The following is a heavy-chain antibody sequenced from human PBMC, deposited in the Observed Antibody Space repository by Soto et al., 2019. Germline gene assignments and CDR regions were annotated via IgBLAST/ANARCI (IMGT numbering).Heavy chain of an antibody. CDR3: ASGRYYYYDGMDV. Sequence: PGESLKISCKGSGYSFTSYWIGWVRQMPGKGLEWMGIIYPSDSDTRYSPSFRGQVTISADKSISTAYLQWSSLKASDTAMYYCASGRYYYYDGMDVWGQGTTVTVAS. D-gene: IGHD1-26*01. J-gene: IGHJ6*02. CDR1: GYSFTSYW. V-gene: IGHV5-51*01. CDR2: IYPSDSDT.